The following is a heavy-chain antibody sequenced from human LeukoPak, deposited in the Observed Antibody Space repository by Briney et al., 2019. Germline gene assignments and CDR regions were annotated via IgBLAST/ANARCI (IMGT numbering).Heavy chain of an antibody. J-gene: IGHJ4*02. CDR2: INAGNGNT. V-gene: IGHV1-3*01. Sequence: ASVKVSCKASGYTFTSYGISWVRQAPGQRLEWMGWINAGNGNTKYSQKFQGRVTITRDTSASTAYMELSSLRSEDTAVYYCARYLRLAMYYFDYWGQGTLVTVSS. CDR3: ARYLRLAMYYFDY. CDR1: GYTFTSYG.